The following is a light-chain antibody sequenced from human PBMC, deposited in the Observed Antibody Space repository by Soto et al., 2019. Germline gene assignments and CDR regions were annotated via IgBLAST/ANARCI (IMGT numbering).Light chain of an antibody. J-gene: IGLJ2*01. CDR1: TGAVTSGHY. CDR2: DTS. Sequence: QTVVTQEPSLTVYPGGTVTLTCASSTGAVTSGHYPYWFQQKPGQAPRTLIYDTSNKHSWTPARFSGSLLGDKAALTLSGAQPEDEADYYCLLSYDGARFVLFGGGTKVTVL. V-gene: IGLV7-46*01. CDR3: LLSYDGARFVL.